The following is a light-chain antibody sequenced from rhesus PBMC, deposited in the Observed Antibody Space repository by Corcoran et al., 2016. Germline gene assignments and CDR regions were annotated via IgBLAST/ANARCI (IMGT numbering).Light chain of an antibody. CDR1: QRISSW. CDR3: LQHNSYPFT. V-gene: IGKV1-22*01. J-gene: IGKJ3*01. Sequence: DIQMTQSPSSLSASVGDTVTITCRASQRISSWLDWYQQKPGKAPKVRIYKASSLQRGVPARFSGSGAGTDFTLTISSLQPEDFATYYCLQHNSYPFTFGPGTKLDIK. CDR2: KAS.